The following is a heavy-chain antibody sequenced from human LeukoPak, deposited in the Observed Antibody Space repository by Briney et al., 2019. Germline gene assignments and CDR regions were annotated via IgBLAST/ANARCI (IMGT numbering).Heavy chain of an antibody. Sequence: SQTLSLTCAISGDSVSSDSVAWHWIRQSPSRGLEWLGRTYYRSKWFNDYVASVKSRIIMNPDTAKNQFSLQLNSVTPEDTAVYYCARTKGLKDGIAATDYWGQGTLVTVSS. CDR1: GDSVSSDSVA. J-gene: IGHJ4*02. D-gene: IGHD6-13*01. CDR3: ARTKGLKDGIAATDY. CDR2: TYYRSKWFN. V-gene: IGHV6-1*01.